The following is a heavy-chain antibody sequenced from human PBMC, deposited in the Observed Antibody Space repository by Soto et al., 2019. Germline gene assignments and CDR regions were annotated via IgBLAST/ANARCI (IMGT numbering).Heavy chain of an antibody. D-gene: IGHD5-18*01. CDR2: IIPIFGTA. Sequence: GALVKVSCKASGGTFSSYAISWVRQAPGQGLEWMGGIIPIFGTANYAQKFQGRVTITADESTSTAYMELSSLRSEDTAVYYCARGQWIQGPVDIWGQGTMVTVPS. J-gene: IGHJ3*02. CDR3: ARGQWIQGPVDI. CDR1: GGTFSSYA. V-gene: IGHV1-69*13.